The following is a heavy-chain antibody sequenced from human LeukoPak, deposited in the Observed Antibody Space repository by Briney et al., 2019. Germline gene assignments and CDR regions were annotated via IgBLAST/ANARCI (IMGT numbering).Heavy chain of an antibody. J-gene: IGHJ4*02. D-gene: IGHD4-17*01. Sequence: GSLRLSCAASGSTFTSYTMNWVRQAPGKGLEWVSSITSGSSYIYYADSVKGRFTISRDNAKNSLYLQMTSLRVEDTAVYYCAKTYGHFDDWGQGTLVTVSS. CDR1: GSTFTSYT. V-gene: IGHV3-21*01. CDR2: ITSGSSYI. CDR3: AKTYGHFDD.